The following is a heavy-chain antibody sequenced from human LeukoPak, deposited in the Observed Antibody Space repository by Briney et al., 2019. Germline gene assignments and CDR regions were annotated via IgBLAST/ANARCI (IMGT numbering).Heavy chain of an antibody. CDR1: GYTFTTYG. D-gene: IGHD6-6*01. CDR3: ARAKYSSPADV. V-gene: IGHV1-18*01. CDR2: ISAYNGNT. J-gene: IGHJ6*04. Sequence: GASVKVSCKASGYTFTTYGVTWVRQAPGQGLEWMGWISAYNGNTYYAQNLQGRVTMTTDSSTTTAYMELRSLRSDDTAVYYCARAKYSSPADVWGKGTTVTVSS.